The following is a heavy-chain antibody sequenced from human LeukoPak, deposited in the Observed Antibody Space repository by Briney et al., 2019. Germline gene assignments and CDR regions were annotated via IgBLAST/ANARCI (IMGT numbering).Heavy chain of an antibody. Sequence: GGSLRLSCAASGFTFSSYAMSWVRQAPGKGLEWVSAISGSGGSTYYADSVKGRFTISRDNSKNTLYLQMNSLRAEDTAVYYCASPGGEYDSSGYYRYWGQGTLVTVSS. CDR3: ASPGGEYDSSGYYRY. J-gene: IGHJ4*02. CDR2: ISGSGGST. CDR1: GFTFSSYA. V-gene: IGHV3-23*01. D-gene: IGHD3-22*01.